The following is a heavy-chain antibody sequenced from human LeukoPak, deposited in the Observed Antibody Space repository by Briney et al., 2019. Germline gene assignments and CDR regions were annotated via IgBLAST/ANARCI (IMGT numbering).Heavy chain of an antibody. J-gene: IGHJ6*02. Sequence: PSETLSLTCTVSGGSISSYYWSWLRQPPGKGLEWIGYIYYSGSTNYNPSLKSRVTISVDTSKNQFSLKLSSVTAADTAVYYCARDDDYYYGMDVWGQGTTVTVPS. CDR3: ARDDDYYYGMDV. CDR2: IYYSGST. V-gene: IGHV4-59*01. CDR1: GGSISSYY.